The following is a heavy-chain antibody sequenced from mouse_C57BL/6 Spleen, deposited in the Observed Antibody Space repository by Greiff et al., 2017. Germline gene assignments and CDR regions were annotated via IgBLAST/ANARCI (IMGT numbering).Heavy chain of an antibody. J-gene: IGHJ2*01. Sequence: ESGPGLVKPSQSLSLTCSVTCYSIPSGYYWNWIRQFPGNKLEWMGYISYDGSNNYNPSLQNRISITRDTSKNQFFLKLNSVTTEDTATYYCARGGGLYYYDYWGQGTTLTVSS. CDR1: CYSIPSGYY. V-gene: IGHV3-6*01. CDR2: ISYDGSN. CDR3: ARGGGLYYYDY.